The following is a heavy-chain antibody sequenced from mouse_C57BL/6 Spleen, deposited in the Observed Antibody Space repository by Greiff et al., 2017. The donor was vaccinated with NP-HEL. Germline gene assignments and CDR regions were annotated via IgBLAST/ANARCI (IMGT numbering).Heavy chain of an antibody. V-gene: IGHV14-4*01. D-gene: IGHD2-1*01. CDR2: IDPENGDT. Sequence: EVQLQQSGAELVRPGASVKLSCTASGFNIKDDYMHWVKQRPEQGLEWIGWIDPENGDTEYASKFQGKATITADTSSNTAYLQLSSLTSEDTAVYYCTTDYGNYGDYWGQGTTLTVSS. CDR3: TTDYGNYGDY. J-gene: IGHJ2*01. CDR1: GFNIKDDY.